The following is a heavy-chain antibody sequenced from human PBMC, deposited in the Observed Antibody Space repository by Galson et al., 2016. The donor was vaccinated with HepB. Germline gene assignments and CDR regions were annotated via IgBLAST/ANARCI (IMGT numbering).Heavy chain of an antibody. J-gene: IGHJ4*02. CDR2: ISSSGSHI. D-gene: IGHD4-17*01. CDR3: ARSGWGTTVTTHFDY. Sequence: SLRLSCAASGFTFSNHTMNWVRQAPGKGLEWVSSISSSGSHIYYADSVKGRFTISRDNAKNSMYLQMNSLSAEDTAVYFCARSGWGTTVTTHFDYWGQGALVTVSS. V-gene: IGHV3-21*01. CDR1: GFTFSNHT.